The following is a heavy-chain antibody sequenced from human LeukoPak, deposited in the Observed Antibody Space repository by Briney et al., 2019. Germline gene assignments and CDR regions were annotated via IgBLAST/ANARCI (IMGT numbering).Heavy chain of an antibody. V-gene: IGHV3-11*01. CDR3: ARDFRYFDWLLEGGVH. J-gene: IGHJ4*02. D-gene: IGHD3-9*01. CDR1: GFTFSDYY. Sequence: GGSLRLSCAASGFTFSDYYMSWIRQAPGKGLEWVSYISSSGSTIYYADSVKGRFTISRDNAKNSLYLQMNSLRAEDTAVYYCARDFRYFDWLLEGGVHWGQGTLVTVSS. CDR2: ISSSGSTI.